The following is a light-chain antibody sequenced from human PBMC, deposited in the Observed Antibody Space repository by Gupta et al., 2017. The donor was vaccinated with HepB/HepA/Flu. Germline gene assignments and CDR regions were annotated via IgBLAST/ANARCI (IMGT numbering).Light chain of an antibody. CDR2: GEN. V-gene: IGLV3-19*01. CDR3: NSRDTSGNFLV. Sequence: SSEMTQAPAVSVALGQTVRITCQGDSLRNYYASWYQQKPEQAPVLFIYGENNRPSGIPDRISGSTSGNTASLTSTGAQAEDEADYYCNSRDTSGNFLVFGGGIKLTVL. J-gene: IGLJ2*01. CDR1: SLRNYY.